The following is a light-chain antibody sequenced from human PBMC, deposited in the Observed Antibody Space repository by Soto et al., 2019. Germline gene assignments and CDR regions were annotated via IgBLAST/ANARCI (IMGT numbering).Light chain of an antibody. CDR2: RNN. V-gene: IGLV1-47*01. J-gene: IGLJ1*01. CDR3: ATWDDSLNGFYV. Sequence: QSVLAQPPSASGTPGQGVTISCSGSTSNIGSNYVYWYQQLPGTAPKPLIYRNNQRPSGVPDRFSGSKSGTSASLAISGLRSDDEADYFCATWDDSLNGFYVFGTGTKVTAL. CDR1: TSNIGSNY.